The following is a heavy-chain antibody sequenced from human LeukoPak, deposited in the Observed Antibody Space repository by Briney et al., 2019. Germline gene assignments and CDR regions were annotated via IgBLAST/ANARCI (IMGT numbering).Heavy chain of an antibody. J-gene: IGHJ4*02. CDR2: ISGSGGST. D-gene: IGHD2-2*01. CDR3: AKSRTPGPSDFDY. V-gene: IGHV3-23*01. CDR1: GFTFSSYA. Sequence: GGSLRLSCAASGFTFSSYAMSWVRQAPGKGLEWASGISGSGGSTYYADSVKGRFTISRDNSKNTLYLQMNSLRAEDTAVYYCAKSRTPGPSDFDYWGQGTLVTVSS.